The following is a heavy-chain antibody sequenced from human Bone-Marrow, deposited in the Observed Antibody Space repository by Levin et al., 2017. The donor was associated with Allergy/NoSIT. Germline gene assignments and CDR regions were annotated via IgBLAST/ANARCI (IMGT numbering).Heavy chain of an antibody. CDR2: ISHDGNNK. CDR3: AKERRDGYSFYYYYGMDV. V-gene: IGHV3-30*18. J-gene: IGHJ6*02. Sequence: GESLKISCVASGFTFRTYGMHWVRQAPGKGLEWVAVISHDGNNKDYADSVKGRFTISRDNSKNTLYLEMNSLRAEDTAVFYCAKERRDGYSFYYYYGMDVWGQGTTVTVSS. CDR1: GFTFRTYG. D-gene: IGHD5-24*01.